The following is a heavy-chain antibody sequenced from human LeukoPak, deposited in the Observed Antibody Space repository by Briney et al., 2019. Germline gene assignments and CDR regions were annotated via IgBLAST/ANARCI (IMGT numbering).Heavy chain of an antibody. CDR1: GFTFSSFA. CDR2: ISGGGSNT. Sequence: GGSLRLSCAASGFTFSSFAMSWVRQAPGKGLEWGSVISGGGSNTFYTDSVKGRFTISRDNSKNTLYLQMNSLRAEDTAIYYCAKNPAIVVATLWFDPWGQGTLVTVSS. J-gene: IGHJ5*02. CDR3: AKNPAIVVATLWFDP. V-gene: IGHV3-23*01. D-gene: IGHD3-22*01.